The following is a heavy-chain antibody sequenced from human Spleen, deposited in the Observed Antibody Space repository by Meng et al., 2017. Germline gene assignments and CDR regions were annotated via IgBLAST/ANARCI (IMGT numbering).Heavy chain of an antibody. V-gene: IGHV5-51*01. J-gene: IGHJ5*02. CDR2: IYPGDSDT. CDR3: ARHIAVACTWWFDP. Sequence: KVSCKGSGYSFTSYWIGWVRQMPGKGLEWMGIIYPGDSDTRYSPSFQGQVTISADKSISTAYLQWSSLKASDTAMYYCARHIAVACTWWFDPWGQGTLVTVSS. CDR1: GYSFTSYW. D-gene: IGHD6-19*01.